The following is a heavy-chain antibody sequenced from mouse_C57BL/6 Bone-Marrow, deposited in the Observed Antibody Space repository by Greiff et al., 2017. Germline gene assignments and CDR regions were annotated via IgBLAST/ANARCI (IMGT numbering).Heavy chain of an antibody. Sequence: VQLQQSGAELVRPGASVKLSCTASGFNIKDDYMHWVKQRPEEGLEGIGWIEPEDGDTEYASKFQGKATITADTSSNTAYLQLSSLTSEGTAVYYCTTRPMDYWVQGTPGSVCS. V-gene: IGHV14-4*01. CDR2: IEPEDGDT. J-gene: IGHJ4*01. CDR1: GFNIKDDY. CDR3: TTRPMDY.